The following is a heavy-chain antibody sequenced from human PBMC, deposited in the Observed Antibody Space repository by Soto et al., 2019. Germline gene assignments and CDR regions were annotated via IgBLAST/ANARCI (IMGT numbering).Heavy chain of an antibody. Sequence: GGSLRLSCAASGFTFGSYAMSWDRQAPGKGLEWVSAISGSGGSTYSADSVKGRFTISRDSSKNTLYLQMNSLRAEDTAVYYCSKDRSAYCSGGYCYVFDYWGQGTLVTVSS. V-gene: IGHV3-23*01. CDR1: GFTFGSYA. J-gene: IGHJ4*02. D-gene: IGHD2-15*01. CDR2: ISGSGGST. CDR3: SKDRSAYCSGGYCYVFDY.